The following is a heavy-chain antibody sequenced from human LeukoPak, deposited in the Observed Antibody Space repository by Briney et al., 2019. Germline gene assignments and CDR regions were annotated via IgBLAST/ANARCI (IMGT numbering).Heavy chain of an antibody. Sequence: GGSLRLPCAASGFTFDDYTMHWVRQAPGKGLEWVSAISGSGGSTYYADSVKGRFTISRDNSKNTLYLQMNSLRAEDTAVYYCAKIRSGIAAADYWGQGTLVTVSS. V-gene: IGHV3-23*01. J-gene: IGHJ4*02. CDR2: ISGSGGST. CDR1: GFTFDDYT. CDR3: AKIRSGIAAADY. D-gene: IGHD6-13*01.